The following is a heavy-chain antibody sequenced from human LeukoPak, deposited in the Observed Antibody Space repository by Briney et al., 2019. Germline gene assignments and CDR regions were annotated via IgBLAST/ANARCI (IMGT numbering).Heavy chain of an antibody. CDR1: GFTFSSYA. Sequence: GGSLRLSCAASGFTFSSYAMSWVRQAPGKGLEWVSAISGSGGSTYYADSVKGRFTISRDNSKNTLYLQMNSLRDEDTAVYYCAKAPRYSSSSGYYYGSGSLDYWGQGTLVTVSS. CDR2: ISGSGGST. V-gene: IGHV3-23*01. D-gene: IGHD3-10*01. J-gene: IGHJ4*02. CDR3: AKAPRYSSSSGYYYGSGSLDY.